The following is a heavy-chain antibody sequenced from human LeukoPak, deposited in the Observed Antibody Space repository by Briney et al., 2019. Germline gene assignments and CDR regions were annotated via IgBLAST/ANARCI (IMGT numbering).Heavy chain of an antibody. CDR3: ASGESVQLWR. CDR2: ISSSSSTYI. CDR1: GFTFSDYY. D-gene: IGHD5-18*01. V-gene: IGHV3-11*04. Sequence: SGGSLRLSCAASGFTFSDYYMSWIRQAPGKGLEWVSYISSSSSTYIYYADSVKGRFTISRDNAKNSLYLQMNSLRAEDTAVYYCASGESVQLWRWGQGTLVIVSS. J-gene: IGHJ4*02.